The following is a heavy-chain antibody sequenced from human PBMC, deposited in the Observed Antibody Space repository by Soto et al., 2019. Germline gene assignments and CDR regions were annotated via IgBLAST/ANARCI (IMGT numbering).Heavy chain of an antibody. V-gene: IGHV3-15*07. Sequence: GGSLRLSCAVSGFTFSHAWMNWVRQAPGKGLEWVGRIKSKADGGTTDYAAPVKGRFTISRDDSENTLYLHMSSLKTEDTAVYYCTTDMGGMLRGVADYWGQGTLVTVSS. CDR3: TTDMGGMLRGVADY. CDR2: IKSKADGGTT. D-gene: IGHD3-10*01. CDR1: GFTFSHAW. J-gene: IGHJ4*02.